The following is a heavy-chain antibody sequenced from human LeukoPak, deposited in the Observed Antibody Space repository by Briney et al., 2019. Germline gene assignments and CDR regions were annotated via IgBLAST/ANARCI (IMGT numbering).Heavy chain of an antibody. J-gene: IGHJ5*02. CDR3: ASRHPDLAGP. CDR2: ISGSGGDI. D-gene: IGHD3-3*02. Sequence: GGSLRLSCAASGFTFSSFAMIWFRQAPGKGLEWVSTISGSGGDIYYADSVKGRFTISRDNSKNTLYLQMSSLRAKDTAVYYCASRHPDLAGPWGQGTLVTVSS. CDR1: GFTFSSFA. V-gene: IGHV3-23*01.